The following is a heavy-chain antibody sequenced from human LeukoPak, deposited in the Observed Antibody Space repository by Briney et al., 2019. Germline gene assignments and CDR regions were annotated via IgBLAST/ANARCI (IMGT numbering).Heavy chain of an antibody. D-gene: IGHD2-21*02. CDR2: ISAYNGNT. J-gene: IGHJ6*03. CDR3: ATAPRGDMYYMDV. CDR1: GYTFTSYG. Sequence: GASVKVSCKASGYTFTSYGISWVRQAPGQGLEWMGWISAYNGNTNYAQKLQGRVTMTEDTSTDTAYMELSSLRSEDTAVYYCATAPRGDMYYMDVWGKGTTVTVSS. V-gene: IGHV1-18*01.